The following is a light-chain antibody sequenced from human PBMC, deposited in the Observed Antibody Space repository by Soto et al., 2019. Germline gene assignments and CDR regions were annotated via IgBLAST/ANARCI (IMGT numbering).Light chain of an antibody. V-gene: IGLV2-14*01. CDR1: SSDVDVYNY. CDR2: EVS. J-gene: IGLJ3*02. Sequence: QSVLTQPASMSGSPGQSITVSCTGTSSDVDVYNYVSWYQQHPGKAPKLIIYEVSYRPSGVSSRFSGSKSGNTASLTISGLQTEDEADYYCSSYSSRSTRVFGGGTKVTVL. CDR3: SSYSSRSTRV.